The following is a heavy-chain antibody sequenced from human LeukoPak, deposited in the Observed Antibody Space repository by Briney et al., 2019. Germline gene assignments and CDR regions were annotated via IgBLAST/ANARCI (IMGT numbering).Heavy chain of an antibody. J-gene: IGHJ3*02. Sequence: PGGSLRLSCAASGFTFSSYAMSWVRQAPGKGLEWVSAISGSGGSTYYADSVKGRFTISRDNSKNTLYLQMNSLRAEDTAVYYCARGRTSTYYDFWSDYPATGDAFDIWGQGTMVTVSS. CDR2: ISGSGGST. V-gene: IGHV3-23*01. CDR1: GFTFSSYA. CDR3: ARGRTSTYYDFWSDYPATGDAFDI. D-gene: IGHD3-3*01.